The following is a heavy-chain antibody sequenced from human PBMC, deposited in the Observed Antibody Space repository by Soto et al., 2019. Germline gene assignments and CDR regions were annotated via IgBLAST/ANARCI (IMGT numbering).Heavy chain of an antibody. CDR2: ISYDGSNK. CDR3: ERDYGDLQHSFDP. D-gene: IGHD4-17*01. J-gene: IGHJ5*02. V-gene: IGHV3-30-3*01. CDR1: GFTFSSYA. Sequence: QVQLVESGGGVVQPGRSLRLSCAASGFTFSSYAMHWVRQAPGKGLEWVAVISYDGSNKYYADSVKGRFTISRDNSKNTLYLQMNSLRAEDTAVYYCERDYGDLQHSFDPWGQGTLVTVSS.